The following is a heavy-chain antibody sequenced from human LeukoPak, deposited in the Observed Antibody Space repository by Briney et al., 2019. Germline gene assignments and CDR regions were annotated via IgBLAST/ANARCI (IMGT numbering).Heavy chain of an antibody. CDR1: GFTFSSYG. CDR3: AKDLVGATHDAFDI. CDR2: IRYDGSKK. D-gene: IGHD1-26*01. V-gene: IGHV3-30*02. J-gene: IGHJ3*02. Sequence: GGSLRLSCAASGFTFSSYGMHWVRQAPGKGLEWVSFIRYDGSKKYYADSVEGRFTISRDNSKNTLYLQMNSLRAEDTAVYYCAKDLVGATHDAFDIWGQGTMVTVSS.